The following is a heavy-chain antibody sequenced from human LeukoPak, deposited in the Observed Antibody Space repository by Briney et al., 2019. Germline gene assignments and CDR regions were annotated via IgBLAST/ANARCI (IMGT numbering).Heavy chain of an antibody. CDR1: GDYW. Sequence: GGSLRLSCAASGDYWMHWVRQAPGKGLVWVSHINSDGSWTSYADSVKGRFTISKDNAKNTVYLQMNSLRAEDTAVYYCARDLGGRSGYWGQGTLVTVSS. D-gene: IGHD1-26*01. V-gene: IGHV3-74*01. CDR2: INSDGSWT. J-gene: IGHJ4*02. CDR3: ARDLGGRSGY.